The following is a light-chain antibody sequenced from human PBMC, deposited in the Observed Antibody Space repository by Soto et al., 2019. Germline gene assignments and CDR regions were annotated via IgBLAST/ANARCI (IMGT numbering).Light chain of an antibody. V-gene: IGKV3-15*01. CDR1: QICKST. Sequence: EKVMTQSPAALSVSPGESATLSCRASQICKSTIAWYQQKPGQAPRLLLYGASTRATGIPASFSGSASGTEFTLTISSLQSEDSAVYYCQQYNDWPLTFGGGCKVEVK. J-gene: IGKJ4*01. CDR3: QQYNDWPLT. CDR2: GAS.